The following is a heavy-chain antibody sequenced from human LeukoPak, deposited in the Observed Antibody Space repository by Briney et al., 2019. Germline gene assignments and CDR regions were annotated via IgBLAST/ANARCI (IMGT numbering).Heavy chain of an antibody. J-gene: IGHJ4*02. CDR3: ARAITIFGVVIREADY. Sequence: GGSLRLSCAASGFTFSSYSMNWVRQAPGKGLEWVSSISSSSSYIYYADSVKGRFTISRDNAKNSLYLQMNSLRAEDTAVYYCARAITIFGVVIREADYWGQGTLVTVSS. CDR1: GFTFSSYS. V-gene: IGHV3-21*01. CDR2: ISSSSSYI. D-gene: IGHD3-3*01.